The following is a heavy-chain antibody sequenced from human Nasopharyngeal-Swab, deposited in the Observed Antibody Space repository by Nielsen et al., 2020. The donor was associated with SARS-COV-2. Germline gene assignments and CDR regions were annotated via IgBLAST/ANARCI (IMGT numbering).Heavy chain of an antibody. J-gene: IGHJ6*03. CDR3: TTDFPSQYFYYYMDV. Sequence: GESLKISCAASGFTFSSYGMHWVRQAPGKGLEWVGRIKSKTDGGTTDYAAPVKGRFTVSRDDSKNTLYLQMNSLKTEDTAVYYCTTDFPSQYFYYYMDVWGKGTTVTVSS. CDR1: GFTFSSYG. CDR2: IKSKTDGGTT. V-gene: IGHV3-15*07.